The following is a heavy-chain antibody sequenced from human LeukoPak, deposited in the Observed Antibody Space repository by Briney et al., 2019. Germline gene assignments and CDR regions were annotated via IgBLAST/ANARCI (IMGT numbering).Heavy chain of an antibody. CDR2: ISGSGGST. J-gene: IGHJ4*02. V-gene: IGHV3-23*01. Sequence: GGSLRLSCAASGFTFSSYAMSWVRQAPGKGLEWVSAISGSGGSTYYADSVKGRFTISRDNSKNTLYLQMNSLRAEDTAVYYCANVERGIVVVPSGYFDYWAQGTLVTVSS. CDR1: GFTFSSYA. CDR3: ANVERGIVVVPSGYFDY. D-gene: IGHD3-22*01.